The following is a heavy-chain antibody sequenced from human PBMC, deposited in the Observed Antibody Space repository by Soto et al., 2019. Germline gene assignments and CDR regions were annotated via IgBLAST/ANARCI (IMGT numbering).Heavy chain of an antibody. D-gene: IGHD6-19*01. CDR2: ISGSGGTT. V-gene: IGHV3-23*01. CDR1: GFSFSTYA. Sequence: EMHLLESGGGLVQPGGSLRLSCAASGFSFSTYAMSWVRQALGKGLEWVSAISGSGGTTYYADSVKGRFTIFRDNSKNTLYLQMSSLRAEDTALYYCAKEPVAQATGWYADYWGQGTLVTVSS. J-gene: IGHJ4*02. CDR3: AKEPVAQATGWYADY.